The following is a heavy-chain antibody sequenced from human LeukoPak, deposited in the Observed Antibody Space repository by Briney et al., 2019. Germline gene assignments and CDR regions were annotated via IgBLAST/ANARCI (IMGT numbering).Heavy chain of an antibody. V-gene: IGHV1-3*01. D-gene: IGHD2-2*01. J-gene: IGHJ6*02. CDR2: INASNGNT. CDR3: ARTRLGYCSSTSCYGMDV. CDR1: GYTFTSYA. Sequence: ASVKVSCKASGYTFTSYAMHWVRQAPGQRLEWMGWINASNGNTKYSQKFQGRVTITRDTSASTAYMELSSLRSEDTAVYYCARTRLGYCSSTSCYGMDVWGQGTTVTVSS.